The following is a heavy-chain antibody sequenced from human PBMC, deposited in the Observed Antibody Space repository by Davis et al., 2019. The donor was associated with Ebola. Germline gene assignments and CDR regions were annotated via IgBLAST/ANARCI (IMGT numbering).Heavy chain of an antibody. D-gene: IGHD1-26*01. CDR1: GFTFSNSA. V-gene: IGHV3-23*01. Sequence: GESLKISCAASGFTFSNSAMSWVRQAPGKGLEWVSTIGSLGASTYYADSVKGRFTISRDNSEKTVYLQMNNLRAEDTAIYYCAKDTPWEPIDLWGQGTLVTVSS. CDR2: IGSLGAST. J-gene: IGHJ5*02. CDR3: AKDTPWEPIDL.